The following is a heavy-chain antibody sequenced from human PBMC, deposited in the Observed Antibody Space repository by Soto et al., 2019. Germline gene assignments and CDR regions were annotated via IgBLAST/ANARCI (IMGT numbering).Heavy chain of an antibody. CDR3: ARDHDSSGYYGWFDY. J-gene: IGHJ4*02. Sequence: PSETLSLTCTVSGGSISSYYWSWIRQPPGKGLEWIGYIYYSGGTNYNPSLKSRVTISVDTSKNQFSLKLSSVTAADTAVHYCARDHDSSGYYGWFDYWGQGTLVTVSS. CDR1: GGSISSYY. V-gene: IGHV4-59*01. CDR2: IYYSGGT. D-gene: IGHD3-22*01.